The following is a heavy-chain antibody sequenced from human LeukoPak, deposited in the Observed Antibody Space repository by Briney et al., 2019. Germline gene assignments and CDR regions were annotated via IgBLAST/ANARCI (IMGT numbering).Heavy chain of an antibody. CDR2: ISYDGSNK. D-gene: IGHD3-22*01. Sequence: GGSLRLSCAASGFTFSSYGMHWVRQAPGKGLEWVAVISYDGSNKYYADSVKGRFTISRDNSKNTLYLQMNSLRAEDTAVYYCAKKGVNYYDSSGSFDYWGQGTLVTVSS. J-gene: IGHJ4*02. CDR1: GFTFSSYG. CDR3: AKKGVNYYDSSGSFDY. V-gene: IGHV3-30*18.